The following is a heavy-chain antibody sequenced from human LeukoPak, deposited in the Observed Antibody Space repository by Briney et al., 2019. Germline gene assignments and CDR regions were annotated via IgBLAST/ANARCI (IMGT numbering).Heavy chain of an antibody. CDR3: AKDMNYGDYGPLDY. CDR1: GFTFDDCA. J-gene: IGHJ4*02. D-gene: IGHD4-17*01. V-gene: IGHV3-9*01. Sequence: PGGSLRLSCAASGFTFDDCAMNWVRQAPGKGLEWVSGISWNSGSIGYADAVKGRFTISRDNAKNCLYLQMNSLRAEDTALYYCAKDMNYGDYGPLDYWGQGALVTVSS. CDR2: ISWNSGSI.